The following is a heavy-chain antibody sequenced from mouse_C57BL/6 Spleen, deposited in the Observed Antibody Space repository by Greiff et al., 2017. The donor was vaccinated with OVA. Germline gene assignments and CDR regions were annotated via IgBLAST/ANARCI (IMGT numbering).Heavy chain of an antibody. Sequence: EVHLVESEGGLVQPGSSMKLSCTASGFTFSDYYMAWVRQVPEKGLEWVANINYDGSSTYYLDSLKSRFIISRDNAKNILYLQMSSLKSEDTATYYCARDRRHYSNYYAMDYWGQGTSVTVSS. CDR3: ARDRRHYSNYYAMDY. V-gene: IGHV5-16*01. D-gene: IGHD2-5*01. J-gene: IGHJ4*01. CDR1: GFTFSDYY. CDR2: INYDGSST.